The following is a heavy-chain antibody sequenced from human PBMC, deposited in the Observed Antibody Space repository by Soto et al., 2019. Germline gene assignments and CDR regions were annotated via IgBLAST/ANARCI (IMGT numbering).Heavy chain of an antibody. CDR1: GFTFSSYA. CDR3: AKNWAFGVDYNWFDP. V-gene: IGHV3-23*01. D-gene: IGHD3-3*01. Sequence: GGSLRLSCAASGFTFSSYAMSWVRQAPGKGLERVSSISGSGRFTYYAESVKGHFTISRDNSENAVYLQMNSLRAEDTALYYCAKNWAFGVDYNWFDPWGQGTLVTVSS. J-gene: IGHJ5*01. CDR2: ISGSGRFT.